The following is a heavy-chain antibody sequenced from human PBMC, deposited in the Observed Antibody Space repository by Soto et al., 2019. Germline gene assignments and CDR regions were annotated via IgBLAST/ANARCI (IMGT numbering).Heavy chain of an antibody. CDR1: DFTFNNYV. V-gene: IGHV3-23*01. CDR2: ISGSGTST. CDR3: ENRPRYYNLDV. J-gene: IGHJ6*02. Sequence: PGGSLRLSCAASDFTFNNYVMNWVRQAPGKGLEWVTGISGSGTSTYFADSVKGRSTISRDNSKNTIFLQMNNLRVEDTAIYYCENRPRYYNLDVWGQGTTVTVSS.